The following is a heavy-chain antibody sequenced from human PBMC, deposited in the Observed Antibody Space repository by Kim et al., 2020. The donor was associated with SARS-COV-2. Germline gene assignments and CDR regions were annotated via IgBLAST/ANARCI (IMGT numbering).Heavy chain of an antibody. V-gene: IGHV4-31*02. J-gene: IGHJ4*02. CDR2: T. D-gene: IGHD7-27*01. Sequence: TCYNPSLKSRVTISVDTSKNQFSLKLSSVTAADTAVYYCARHQWGRYFDYWGQGTLVTVSS. CDR3: ARHQWGRYFDY.